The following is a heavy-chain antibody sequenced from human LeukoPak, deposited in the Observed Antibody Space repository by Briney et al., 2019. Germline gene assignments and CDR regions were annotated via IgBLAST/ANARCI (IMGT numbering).Heavy chain of an antibody. CDR2: IYTSGTT. V-gene: IGHV4-4*07. CDR3: ARRDGSSWNFDY. Sequence: SETLSLTCTVSGASISSYYWSWIRQSAGKGLEWIGLIYTSGTTNYNPSLKSRVTMSVDTSKNQFSLKLSSVTAADTAVYYCARRDGSSWNFDYWGQGTLVTVSS. D-gene: IGHD6-13*01. J-gene: IGHJ4*02. CDR1: GASISSYY.